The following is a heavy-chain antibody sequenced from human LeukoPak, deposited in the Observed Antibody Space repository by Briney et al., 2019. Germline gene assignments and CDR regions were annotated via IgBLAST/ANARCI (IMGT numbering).Heavy chain of an antibody. J-gene: IGHJ4*02. V-gene: IGHV3-23*01. CDR2: ISGSGSGT. Sequence: PGGSLRLSCAASGFTFSSYAMIWVRQAPGKGLEWVSVISGSGSGTNYADSVKGRLSISRDNSKNTLYLQMNSLRAEDTAVYYCAKDQYCSSTSCSKGFDYWGQGTLVTVSS. D-gene: IGHD2-2*01. CDR3: AKDQYCSSTSCSKGFDY. CDR1: GFTFSSYA.